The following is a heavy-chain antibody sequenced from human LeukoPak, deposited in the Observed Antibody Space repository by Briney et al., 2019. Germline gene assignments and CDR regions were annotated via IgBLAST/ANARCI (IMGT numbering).Heavy chain of an antibody. CDR3: ARRPHYYDRSGAYAFDL. Sequence: PSETLSLTCTVSGGSISSGGYYWSWIRQHPGKGLEWIGYIYYSGSTYYHPSLKSRVTISVDTSKNQFSLKLSSVTAADTAVYYCARRPHYYDRSGAYAFDLWGQGTMVTVSS. J-gene: IGHJ3*01. CDR1: GGSISSGGYY. D-gene: IGHD3-22*01. V-gene: IGHV4-31*03. CDR2: IYYSGST.